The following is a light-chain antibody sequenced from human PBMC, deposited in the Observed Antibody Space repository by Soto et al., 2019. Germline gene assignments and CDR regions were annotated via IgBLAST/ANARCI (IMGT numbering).Light chain of an antibody. CDR2: EVS. J-gene: IGLJ1*01. V-gene: IGLV2-14*01. Sequence: QSALTQPASVSGSPGQSITISCTGTSSDIGGYDYVSWYHQHPGKAPKLMIYEVSNRPSGVSNRFSGSKSGNTASLTISGLQAEDEADYYCTSYTSSSTNYVFGTGTKLTVL. CDR3: TSYTSSSTNYV. CDR1: SSDIGGYDY.